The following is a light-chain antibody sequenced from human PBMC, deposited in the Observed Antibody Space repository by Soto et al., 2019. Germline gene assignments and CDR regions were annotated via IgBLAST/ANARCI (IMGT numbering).Light chain of an antibody. Sequence: EIVLTQSPDTLSLSPGERATLSCRASQSVSSNNLAWYQHKPGQPPRLLIYVASRRATGIPDRFSGSGSGSEVTLTITRLEPGDFAVYYCQQHGSGPWTFGQGTKVEIK. CDR2: VAS. V-gene: IGKV3-20*01. CDR3: QQHGSGPWT. CDR1: QSVSSNN. J-gene: IGKJ1*01.